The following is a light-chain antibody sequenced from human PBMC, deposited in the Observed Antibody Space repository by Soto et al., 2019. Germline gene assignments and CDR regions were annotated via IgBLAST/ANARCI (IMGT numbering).Light chain of an antibody. J-gene: IGLJ1*01. CDR3: QYYDSSVSGYV. Sequence: QSVLTQPPSVSEAPGQRVTISCTGRSSNIGAGYEAHWYQQVAGTAPKLLIYENNNRPSEVPDRFSGSKSVTSASLAITGLQAEDVAEYYGQYYDSSVSGYVFGTGTKVTVL. CDR2: ENN. CDR1: SSNIGAGYE. V-gene: IGLV1-40*01.